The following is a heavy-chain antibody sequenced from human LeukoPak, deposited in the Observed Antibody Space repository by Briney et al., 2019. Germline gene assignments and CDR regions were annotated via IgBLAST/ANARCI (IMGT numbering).Heavy chain of an antibody. J-gene: IGHJ5*02. D-gene: IGHD6-13*01. Sequence: GESLRISCKGSGYSFTSYWISWVRQMPGKGLEWMGRIDPSDAYTNYSPSFQGHVPISADKSISTAYLQWSSLKASDTATYYCARHNSCSSSWYSWFDPWGQGTLVTVSS. CDR1: GYSFTSYW. CDR3: ARHNSCSSSWYSWFDP. CDR2: IDPSDAYT. V-gene: IGHV5-10-1*01.